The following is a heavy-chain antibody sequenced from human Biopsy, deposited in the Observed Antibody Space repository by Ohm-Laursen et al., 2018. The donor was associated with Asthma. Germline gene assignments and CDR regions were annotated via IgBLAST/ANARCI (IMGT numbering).Heavy chain of an antibody. CDR2: ISKDESTQ. J-gene: IGHJ3*02. CDR1: GFSFSNFA. Sequence: SLRLSCAATGFSFSNFAIHWVRQAPGKGLEWVGVISKDESTQDYADSVKGRFTMARDNSKNTLDLQMNSLREEDTAVYYCVRDGTDDAFDIWGKGTVVSVSS. CDR3: VRDGTDDAFDI. V-gene: IGHV3-30*06. D-gene: IGHD1-1*01.